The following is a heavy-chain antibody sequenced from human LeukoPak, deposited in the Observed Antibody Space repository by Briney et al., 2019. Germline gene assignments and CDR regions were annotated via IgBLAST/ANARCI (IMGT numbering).Heavy chain of an antibody. V-gene: IGHV3-30-3*01. J-gene: IGHJ4*02. D-gene: IGHD1-26*01. CDR2: ISYDGSNK. CDR1: GFTFSSYA. Sequence: PGGSLRLSCAASGFTFSSYAMHWVRQAPGKGLEWVAVISYDGSNKYYADSVKGRFTISRGNSKNTLYLQMNSLRAEDTAVYYCARDQGGWGQGTLVTVSS. CDR3: ARDQGG.